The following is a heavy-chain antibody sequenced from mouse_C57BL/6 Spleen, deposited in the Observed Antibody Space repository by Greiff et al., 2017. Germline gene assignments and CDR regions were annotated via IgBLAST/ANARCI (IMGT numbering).Heavy chain of an antibody. Sequence: EVKVIESGGGLVQPGGSMKLSCVASGFTFSNYWMNWVRQSPEKGLEWVAQIRLKSDNYATHYAESVKGRFTISRDDSKSSVYLQMNNLRAEDTGIYYCTTGTFFDYWGKGTTLTVSS. CDR3: TTGTFFDY. J-gene: IGHJ2*01. D-gene: IGHD4-1*01. CDR1: GFTFSNYW. CDR2: IRLKSDNYAT. V-gene: IGHV6-3*01.